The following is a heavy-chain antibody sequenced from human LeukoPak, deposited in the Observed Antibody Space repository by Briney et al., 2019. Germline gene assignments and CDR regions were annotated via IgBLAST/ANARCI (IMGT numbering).Heavy chain of an antibody. CDR3: ARHRNYYYYGMDV. Sequence: TSQTLSLTCTVSGGSISSGTSSWSWIRQPPGKGLEWIGYIYYRGNTNYNPSLKSRVTISVDTSKNQFSLKLSSVTAADTAVYYCARHRNYYYYGMDVWGQGTTVTVSS. CDR2: IYYRGNT. J-gene: IGHJ6*02. V-gene: IGHV4-61*01. CDR1: GGSISSGTSS.